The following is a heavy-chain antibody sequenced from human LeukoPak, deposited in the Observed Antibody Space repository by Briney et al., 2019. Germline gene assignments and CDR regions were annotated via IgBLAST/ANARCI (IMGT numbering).Heavy chain of an antibody. Sequence: SQTLSLTCAVSGVSISSGGYSWSWLRQPPGKGLEWIGYIYHSGSTYYNPSLKSRVTISVDRSKNQFSLKLSSVTAADTAVYYCASATNPDAFDIWGQGTMVTVSS. CDR3: ASATNPDAFDI. CDR1: GVSISSGGYS. J-gene: IGHJ3*02. CDR2: IYHSGST. D-gene: IGHD5-12*01. V-gene: IGHV4-30-2*01.